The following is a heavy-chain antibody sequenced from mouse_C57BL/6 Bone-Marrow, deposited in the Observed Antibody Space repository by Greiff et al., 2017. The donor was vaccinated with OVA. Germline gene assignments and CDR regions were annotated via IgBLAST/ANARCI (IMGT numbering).Heavy chain of an antibody. Sequence: VQLQQPGAELVKPGASVKMSCKASGYPFTSYWITWVKQRPGQGLEWIGDIYPGSGSTNYNEKFKSKATLTVDTSSSTAYMQLSSLTSEDSAVYYCARFTTVVDAMDYWGQGTSVTVSS. CDR1: GYPFTSYW. CDR2: IYPGSGST. V-gene: IGHV1-55*01. CDR3: ARFTTVVDAMDY. D-gene: IGHD1-1*01. J-gene: IGHJ4*01.